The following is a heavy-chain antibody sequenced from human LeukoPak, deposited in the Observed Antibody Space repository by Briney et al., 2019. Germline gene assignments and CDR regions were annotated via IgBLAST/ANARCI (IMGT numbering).Heavy chain of an antibody. V-gene: IGHV1-69*02. CDR3: ASFYGSGSYIPIGVDYYYYYYMDV. CDR2: IIAILGIA. J-gene: IGHJ6*03. CDR1: GGTFSSYT. Sequence: RASVKVSCKASGGTFSSYTISWVRQAPGQGLEWMGRIIAILGIANYAQKFQGRVTITADKSTSTAYMELSSLRSEDTAVYYCASFYGSGSYIPIGVDYYYYYYMDVWGKGTTVTVSS. D-gene: IGHD3-10*01.